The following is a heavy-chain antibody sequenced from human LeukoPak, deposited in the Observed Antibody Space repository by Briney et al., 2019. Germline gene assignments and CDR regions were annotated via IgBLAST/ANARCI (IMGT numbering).Heavy chain of an antibody. CDR1: GGSISSSGYS. Sequence: SETLSLTCAVSGGSISSSGYSWSWIRQPPGKGLEWIGYIYHSGSTYYNPSLKSRVTISVDRSKNQFSLNLSSVTAADTAVYYCARRYCSGGFCYYFDYWGQGTLVTVSS. CDR2: IYHSGST. V-gene: IGHV4-30-2*01. J-gene: IGHJ4*02. CDR3: ARRYCSGGFCYYFDY. D-gene: IGHD2-15*01.